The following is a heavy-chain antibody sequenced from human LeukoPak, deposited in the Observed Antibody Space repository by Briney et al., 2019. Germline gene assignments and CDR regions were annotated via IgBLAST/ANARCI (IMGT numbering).Heavy chain of an antibody. D-gene: IGHD2-15*01. CDR1: GYTFTSYG. Sequence: ASVKVSCKASGYTFTSYGISWVRQAPGQGLEWMGWISAYNGNTNYAQMLQGRVTMTTDTSTSTAYMELRSLRSDDTAVYYCARAATMTEGTRYSPHGGRGPLVPVSS. CDR3: ARAATMTEGTRYSPH. V-gene: IGHV1-18*01. J-gene: IGHJ1*01. CDR2: ISAYNGNT.